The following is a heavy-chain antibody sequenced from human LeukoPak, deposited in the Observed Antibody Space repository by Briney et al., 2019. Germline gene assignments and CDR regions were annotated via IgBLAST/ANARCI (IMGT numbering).Heavy chain of an antibody. Sequence: PGGSLRLSCAASGFTFSSYWMSWVRQAPGKGLEWVANIKQDGSEKYYVDSVKGRFTISRDNARNSLYLQMNSLRAEDTALYYCTKEIDRRDGYWFDYWGQGTLVTVSS. J-gene: IGHJ4*02. V-gene: IGHV3-7*03. CDR3: TKEIDRRDGYWFDY. D-gene: IGHD5-24*01. CDR1: GFTFSSYW. CDR2: IKQDGSEK.